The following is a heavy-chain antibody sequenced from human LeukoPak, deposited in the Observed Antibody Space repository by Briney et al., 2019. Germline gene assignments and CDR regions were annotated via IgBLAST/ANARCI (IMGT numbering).Heavy chain of an antibody. CDR2: INPNSGGT. D-gene: IGHD2-21*02. V-gene: IGHV1-2*02. CDR1: GYTFTGYY. CDR3: ARGDCGGDCSYYYYYYMDV. J-gene: IGHJ6*03. Sequence: GASVKVSCKASGYTFTGYYMHWVRQAPGQGLEWMGWINPNSGGTNYAQKFQGRVTMTRDTSISTAYMELSRLRSDDTAVYYCARGDCGGDCSYYYYYYMDVWGKGTTVTISS.